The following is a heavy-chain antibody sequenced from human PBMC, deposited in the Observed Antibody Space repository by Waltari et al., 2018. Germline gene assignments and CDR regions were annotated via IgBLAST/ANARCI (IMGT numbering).Heavy chain of an antibody. Sequence: QLQLQESGPGLVKPSETLSLTCPFSCGSISSSSHYWGWIRQPPGKGLEWIGRIYYSGITYYNPSLKSRVTISVDTSKNQFSLTLSSVTAADTAVYYCARIESGYYDAFDIWGQGTQVTVSS. CDR3: ARIESGYYDAFDI. J-gene: IGHJ3*02. CDR1: CGSISSSSHY. CDR2: IYYSGIT. V-gene: IGHV4-39*07. D-gene: IGHD3-3*01.